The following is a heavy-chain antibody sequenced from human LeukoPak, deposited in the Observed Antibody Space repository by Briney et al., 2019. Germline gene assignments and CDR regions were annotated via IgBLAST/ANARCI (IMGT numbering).Heavy chain of an antibody. D-gene: IGHD3-22*01. J-gene: IGHJ4*02. CDR1: GFTFSSYA. Sequence: GRSLRLSCAASGFTFSSYAMHWVRQAPGKGLEWVAVISYDGSNKYYADSVKGRFTISRDNSKNTLYLQMNSLRAEDTAVYYCARGEGYYDSSGYGFLDYWGQGTLVTVSS. CDR3: ARGEGYYDSSGYGFLDY. V-gene: IGHV3-30*04. CDR2: ISYDGSNK.